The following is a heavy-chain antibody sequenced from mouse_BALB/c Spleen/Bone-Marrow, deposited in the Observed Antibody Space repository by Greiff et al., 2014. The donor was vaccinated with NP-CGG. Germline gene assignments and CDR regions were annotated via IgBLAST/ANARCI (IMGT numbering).Heavy chain of an antibody. CDR1: GYTFTSYY. J-gene: IGHJ2*01. V-gene: IGHV1S56*01. CDR2: IYPGNVNT. CDR3: AREGDGNYGFDD. D-gene: IGHD2-1*01. Sequence: QVQLKESGPELVKPGASVRISCKASGYTFTSYYIHWVKQRPGQGLEWIGWIYPGNVNTKYNENFKGKATLTADKASSTAYMQLSSLASEDSAGDCGAREGDGNYGFDDWGQGTTLTVSS.